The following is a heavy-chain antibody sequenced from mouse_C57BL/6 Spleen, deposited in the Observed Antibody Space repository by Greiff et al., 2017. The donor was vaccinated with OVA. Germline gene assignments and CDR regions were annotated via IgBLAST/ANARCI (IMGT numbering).Heavy chain of an antibody. CDR2: IYPGDGDT. Sequence: VKLMESGAELVKPGASVKISCKASGYAFSSYWMNWVKQRPGKGLEWIGQIYPGDGDTNYNGKFKGKATLTADKSSSTAYMQLSSLTSEDSAVYFCARGDSSGHWGQGTLVTVSA. V-gene: IGHV1-80*01. CDR1: GYAFSSYW. J-gene: IGHJ3*01. CDR3: ARGDSSGH. D-gene: IGHD3-2*02.